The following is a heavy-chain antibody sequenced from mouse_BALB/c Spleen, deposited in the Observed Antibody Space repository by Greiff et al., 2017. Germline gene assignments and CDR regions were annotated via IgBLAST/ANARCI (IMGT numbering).Heavy chain of an antibody. CDR1: GFTFSSYG. J-gene: IGHJ4*01. CDR2: ISSGGSYT. CDR3: ARHDGAMDY. Sequence: EVQGVESGGDLVKPGGSLKLSCAASGFTFSSYGMSWVRQTPDKRLEWVATISSGGSYTYYPDSVKGRFTISRDNAKNTLYLQMSSLKSEDTAMYYCARHDGAMDYWGQGTSVTVSS. V-gene: IGHV5-6*01.